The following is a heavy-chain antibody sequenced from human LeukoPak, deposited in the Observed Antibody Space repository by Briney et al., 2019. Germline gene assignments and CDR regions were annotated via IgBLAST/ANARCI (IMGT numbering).Heavy chain of an antibody. CDR3: ARDGSGKDIDY. Sequence: GGSLRLPCTASGVTFSHCGWHWVRQAPGKGLVWVALISHDGRNKHYADSVKGRFTISRDDSKKTVYLEMTSLRVEDTAIYYCARDGSGKDIDYWGQGTLVTVSS. D-gene: IGHD1-26*01. J-gene: IGHJ4*02. V-gene: IGHV3-30*12. CDR2: ISHDGRNK. CDR1: GVTFSHCG.